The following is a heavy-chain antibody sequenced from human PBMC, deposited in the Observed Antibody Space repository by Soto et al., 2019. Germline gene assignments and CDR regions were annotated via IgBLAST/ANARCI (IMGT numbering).Heavy chain of an antibody. CDR3: AKDPPSRWYVIGIRFDP. J-gene: IGHJ5*02. CDR2: ISGSGGST. V-gene: IGHV3-23*01. Sequence: PGGSLRLSCAASGFTFSSYAMSWVRQAPGKGLEWVSAISGSGGSTYYADSVKGRFTISRDNSKNTLYLQMNSLRAEDTAVYYCAKDPPSRWYVIGIRFDPWGQGTLVTVSS. D-gene: IGHD6-13*01. CDR1: GFTFSSYA.